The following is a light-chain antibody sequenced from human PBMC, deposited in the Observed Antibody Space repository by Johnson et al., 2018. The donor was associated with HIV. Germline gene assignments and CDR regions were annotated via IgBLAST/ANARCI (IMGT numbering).Light chain of an antibody. Sequence: QAVLTQPPSVSAAPGQTVNISCSGNVSNIESYFVSWYQQLPGAAPTLLIYEDNKRPSGIPDRFSGSKSGATATLGITGLQTGDEADYYCVIWDASLSPLYGCGTGTTITVL. CDR3: VIWDASLSPLYG. V-gene: IGLV1-51*02. CDR2: EDN. CDR1: VSNIESYF. J-gene: IGLJ1*01.